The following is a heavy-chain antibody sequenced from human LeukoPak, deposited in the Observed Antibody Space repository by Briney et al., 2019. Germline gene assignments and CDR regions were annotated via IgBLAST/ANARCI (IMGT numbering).Heavy chain of an antibody. Sequence: PGGSLRLSCAASGFTFNIHAMTWVRQAPGKGLEWVSTIRGSGDITYYADSVKGRFIISRDNSKNTLYLQMNSLRAEDTGMYYCARDRADGYTNYGDDWGQGTLVTVSS. CDR1: GFTFNIHA. V-gene: IGHV3-23*01. CDR3: ARDRADGYTNYGDD. J-gene: IGHJ4*02. CDR2: IRGSGDIT. D-gene: IGHD5-24*01.